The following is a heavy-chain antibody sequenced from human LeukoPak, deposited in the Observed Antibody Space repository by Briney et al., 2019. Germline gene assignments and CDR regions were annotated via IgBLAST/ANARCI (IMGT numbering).Heavy chain of an antibody. J-gene: IGHJ5*02. V-gene: IGHV1-2*02. Sequence: ASVKVSCKASGYTFTGYYMHWVRQAPGQGLEWMGWINPNSGGTNYAQKFQGRVTMTRDTPISTAYMELSRLRSDDTAVYYCARASHELLWIVSYWFDPWGQGTLVTVSS. CDR2: INPNSGGT. CDR1: GYTFTGYY. D-gene: IGHD2-2*01. CDR3: ARASHELLWIVSYWFDP.